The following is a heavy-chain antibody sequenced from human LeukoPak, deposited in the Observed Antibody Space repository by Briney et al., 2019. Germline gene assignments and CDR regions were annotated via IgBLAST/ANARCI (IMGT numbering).Heavy chain of an antibody. CDR3: ARAGWIITSGIDY. CDR1: GYSISRCYY. J-gene: IGHJ4*02. D-gene: IGHD3-10*01. CDR2: IYHTGST. V-gene: IGHV4-38-2*01. Sequence: PSETLSLTCGVSGYSISRCYYWVWIRQPPGKGLEWIGTIYHTGSTYYTPSLGSRVTISVDTSKNEFSLNLNSVTAADTAVYYCARAGWIITSGIDYWGQGALVTVSS.